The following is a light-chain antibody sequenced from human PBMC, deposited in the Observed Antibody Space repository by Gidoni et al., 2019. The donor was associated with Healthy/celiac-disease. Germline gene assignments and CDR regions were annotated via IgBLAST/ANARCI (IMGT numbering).Light chain of an antibody. CDR1: STDVGGYNY. J-gene: IGLJ1*01. V-gene: IGLV2-14*01. CDR2: DVS. Sequence: QSALTQPASVSGSPGQSITISCTGTSTDVGGYNYVSWYQPHPGKAPKLMIYDVSNRPSGVSNRFSGSKSGNTASLTISGLQAEDEADYYCSSYTSSNTLYVFGTGTKVTVL. CDR3: SSYTSSNTLYV.